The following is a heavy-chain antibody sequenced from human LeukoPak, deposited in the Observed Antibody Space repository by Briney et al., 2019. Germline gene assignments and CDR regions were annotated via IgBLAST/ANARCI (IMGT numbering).Heavy chain of an antibody. CDR2: IIGKTDGETT. CDR1: GFTFNNAW. V-gene: IGHV3-15*01. J-gene: IGHJ5*02. CDR3: AKVGAHPVMALVFWFDP. Sequence: GGSLRLSCAASGFTFNNAWMTWVRQAPGKGLEWVGRIIGKTDGETTDYAAPVQGRFTISRDDSKDTLYLQMNSLRAEDTAVYYCAKVGAHPVMALVFWFDPWGQGTLVTVSS. D-gene: IGHD3-16*01.